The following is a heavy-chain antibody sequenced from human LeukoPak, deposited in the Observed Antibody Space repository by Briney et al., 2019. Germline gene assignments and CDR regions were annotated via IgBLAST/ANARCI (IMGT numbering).Heavy chain of an antibody. CDR2: INHSGST. V-gene: IGHV4-34*01. J-gene: IGHJ4*02. CDR3: AREGGDYGGQFDY. D-gene: IGHD4-17*01. CDR1: GGSFSGYY. Sequence: PSETLSLTCAVYGGSFSGYYWSWIRQPPGKGLEWIGEINHSGSTNYNPSLKSRVTISVDTSKNQFSLKLSSVAAADTAVYYCAREGGDYGGQFDYWGQGTLVTVSS.